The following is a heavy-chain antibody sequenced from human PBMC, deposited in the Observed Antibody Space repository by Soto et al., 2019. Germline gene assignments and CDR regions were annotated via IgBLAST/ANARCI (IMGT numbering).Heavy chain of an antibody. CDR1: GYTFTSYG. V-gene: IGHV1-18*01. CDR3: ARVSLITMVRGVIKANYYYYYGMDV. Sequence: ASVKVSCKASGYTFTSYGISWVRQAPGQGLEWMGWISAYNGNTNYAQKLQGRVTMTTDTSTSTAYMELRSLRSDDTAVYYCARVSLITMVRGVIKANYYYYYGMDVWGQGTTVTVSS. D-gene: IGHD3-10*01. CDR2: ISAYNGNT. J-gene: IGHJ6*02.